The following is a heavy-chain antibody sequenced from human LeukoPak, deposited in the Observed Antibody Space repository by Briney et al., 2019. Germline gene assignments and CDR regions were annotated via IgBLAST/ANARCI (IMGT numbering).Heavy chain of an antibody. V-gene: IGHV4-4*07. CDR2: IYTSGST. CDR1: GGSISSYY. CDR3: ARSDTAMVEWYFDL. Sequence: PSETLSLTCTVSGGSISSYYWSWIWQPAGKGLEWIGRIYTSGSTNYNPSLKSRVTMSVDTSKNQFSLKLSSVTAADTAVYYCARSDTAMVEWYFDLWGRGTLVTVSS. J-gene: IGHJ2*01. D-gene: IGHD5-18*01.